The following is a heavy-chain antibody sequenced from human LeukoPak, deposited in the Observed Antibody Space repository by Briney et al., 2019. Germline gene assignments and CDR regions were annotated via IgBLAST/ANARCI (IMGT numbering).Heavy chain of an antibody. CDR1: GYTLTELS. Sequence: GASVKVSCKVSGYTLTELSMHWVRQAPGKGLEWMGGFDPEDGETIYAQKFQGRVTMTEDTSTGTAYMELSSLRSEDTAVYYCATTPYYYDSSGSGYYWGQGTLVTVSS. CDR3: ATTPYYYDSSGSGYY. CDR2: FDPEDGET. V-gene: IGHV1-24*01. J-gene: IGHJ4*02. D-gene: IGHD3-22*01.